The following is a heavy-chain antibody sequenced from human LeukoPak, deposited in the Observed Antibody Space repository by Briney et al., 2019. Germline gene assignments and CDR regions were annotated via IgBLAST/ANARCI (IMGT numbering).Heavy chain of an antibody. CDR1: GFTFSSYG. D-gene: IGHD6-13*01. V-gene: IGHV3-30*02. Sequence: GGSLRLSCAASGFTFSSYGMHWVRQAPGKGLEWVAVIRYDGSKKYYADSVKGRFTISRDNSKNTLYLQMNSLRAEDTAIYYCVRAGRVATEDWGQGALVTVSS. CDR3: VRAGRVATED. J-gene: IGHJ4*02. CDR2: IRYDGSKK.